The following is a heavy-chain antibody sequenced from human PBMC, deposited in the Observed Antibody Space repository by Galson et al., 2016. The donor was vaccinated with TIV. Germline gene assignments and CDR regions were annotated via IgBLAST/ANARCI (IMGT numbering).Heavy chain of an antibody. CDR3: ARSGDYGDY. D-gene: IGHD4-17*01. V-gene: IGHV1-8*02. J-gene: IGHJ4*02. Sequence: SVKVSCKASGGPFTSYDINWVRQATGQGLEWMGWMSPNSGNTGYAQKFRGRVTMTRNTSVRTAYMELSSLRSEDTAVYYCARSGDYGDYWGQGTLVTVSS. CDR2: MSPNSGNT. CDR1: GGPFTSYD.